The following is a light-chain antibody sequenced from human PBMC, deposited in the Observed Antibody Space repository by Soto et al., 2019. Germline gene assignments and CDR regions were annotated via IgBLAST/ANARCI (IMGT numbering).Light chain of an antibody. CDR3: QQYYSYPWT. Sequence: ILITQSPSSFSXXXXDXXXXXWRASQGISSYLAWYQQKPGKAPKLLIYAASTLQSGVPSRFSGSGSGTDFTLTISCLQSEDFATYYCQQYYSYPWTFGQGTKVDIK. V-gene: IGKV1-8*01. CDR1: QGISSY. CDR2: AAS. J-gene: IGKJ1*01.